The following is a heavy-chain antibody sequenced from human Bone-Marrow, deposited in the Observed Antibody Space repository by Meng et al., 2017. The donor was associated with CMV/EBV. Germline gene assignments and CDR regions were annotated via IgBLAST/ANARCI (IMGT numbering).Heavy chain of an antibody. CDR1: GFTFSNAW. V-gene: IGHV3-30-3*01. J-gene: IGHJ6*02. Sequence: GGSLRLSCAASGFTFSNAWMSWVRQAPGKGLDWVAVTSYDGSTKSYADSVKGRFSISRDNSKNILYLQMNSLRVEDTAVYYCAREGGTTAGKDVCGQGTTVTVSS. D-gene: IGHD1-7*01. CDR2: TSYDGSTK. CDR3: AREGGTTAGKDV.